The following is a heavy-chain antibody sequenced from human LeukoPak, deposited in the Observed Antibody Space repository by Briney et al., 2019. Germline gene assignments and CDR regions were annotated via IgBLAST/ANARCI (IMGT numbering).Heavy chain of an antibody. CDR1: GYTFTSYA. CDR3: ARDLVLGYCSSTSCSGSWFDP. Sequence: ASVKVSCKASGYTFTSYAMNWVRRAPGQGLEWMGWINTNTGNPTYAQGFTGRFVFSLDTSVSTAYLQISSLKAEDTAVYYCARDLVLGYCSSTSCSGSWFDPWGQGTLVTVSS. V-gene: IGHV7-4-1*02. J-gene: IGHJ5*02. D-gene: IGHD2-2*01. CDR2: INTNTGNP.